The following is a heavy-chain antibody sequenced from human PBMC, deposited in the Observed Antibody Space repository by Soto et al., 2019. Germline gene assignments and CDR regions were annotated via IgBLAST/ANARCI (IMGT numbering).Heavy chain of an antibody. V-gene: IGHV6-1*01. Sequence: SQTLSLTCAISGDSVSSNSAAWNWIRQSPSRGLEWLGRTYYSTKWYNDYAVSAKSRISINPDTSKNQFSLQLNSVPPEDTAVYYCARDRDIAVAGTPFSYYYGMDVWGQGTTVTVSS. D-gene: IGHD6-19*01. CDR1: GDSVSSNSAA. J-gene: IGHJ6*02. CDR3: ARDRDIAVAGTPFSYYYGMDV. CDR2: TYYSTKWYN.